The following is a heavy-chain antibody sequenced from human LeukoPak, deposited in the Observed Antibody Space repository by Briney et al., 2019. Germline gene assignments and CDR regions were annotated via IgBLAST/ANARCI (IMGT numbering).Heavy chain of an antibody. CDR1: GFTFRSHA. Sequence: GGSLRLSCVGSGFTFRSHAMSWVRQAPEKGLEFVSGIYENGGTTYYADSVKGRFSISRDNSKNTLYLQMDSLRAEDTAIYYCAKTSGWGQGTLVTVSS. J-gene: IGHJ4*02. D-gene: IGHD3-3*01. CDR3: AKTSG. CDR2: IYENGGTT. V-gene: IGHV3-23*01.